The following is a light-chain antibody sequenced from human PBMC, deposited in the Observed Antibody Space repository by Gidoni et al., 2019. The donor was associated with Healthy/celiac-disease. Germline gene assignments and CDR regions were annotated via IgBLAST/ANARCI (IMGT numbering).Light chain of an antibody. J-gene: IGKJ3*01. Sequence: EIVMTQSPATLSVSPGERATLSCRASQSVSSNFAWYQQKPGQAPRLLIYGASTRATGIPARFSGSGSGTEFTLTISSLQSEDCAVYYCQQYNNWPLFTFGPGTKVDIK. CDR3: QQYNNWPLFT. CDR2: GAS. CDR1: QSVSSN. V-gene: IGKV3-15*01.